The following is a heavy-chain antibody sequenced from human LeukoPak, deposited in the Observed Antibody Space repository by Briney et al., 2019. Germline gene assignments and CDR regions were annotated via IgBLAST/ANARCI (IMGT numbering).Heavy chain of an antibody. J-gene: IGHJ4*02. Sequence: ASVKVXCKASGXXXXXXXXXXVXXXPGXXXXXXGWISAYNGNTNYAQKLQGRVTMTTDTSTSTAYMELRSLRSDDTAVYYCARVDIVVVPAAPDYWGQGTLVTVSS. D-gene: IGHD2-2*01. CDR3: ARVDIVVVPAAPDY. CDR2: ISAYNGNT. CDR1: GXXXXXXX. V-gene: IGHV1-18*01.